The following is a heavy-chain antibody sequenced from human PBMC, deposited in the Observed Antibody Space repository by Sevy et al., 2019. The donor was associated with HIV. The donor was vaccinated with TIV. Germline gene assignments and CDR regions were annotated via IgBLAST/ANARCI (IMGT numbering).Heavy chain of an antibody. CDR1: GFTFSSYG. CDR2: ISYDGSNK. D-gene: IGHD6-19*01. CDR3: AKGRHSSGWYYYGMDV. V-gene: IGHV3-30*18. Sequence: VGSLRLSCAASGFTFSSYGMHWVRQAPGKGLEWVAFISYDGSNKYYADSVKGRFTISRDNSKNTLYLQMNSLRAEDTAVYYCAKGRHSSGWYYYGMDVWGQGTTVTVSS. J-gene: IGHJ6*02.